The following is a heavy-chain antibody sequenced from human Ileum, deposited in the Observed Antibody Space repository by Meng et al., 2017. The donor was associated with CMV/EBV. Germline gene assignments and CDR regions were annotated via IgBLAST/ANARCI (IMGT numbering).Heavy chain of an antibody. J-gene: IGHJ4*02. V-gene: IGHV4-30-4*01. D-gene: IGHD6-19*01. Sequence: VPLEESGPGRVKPSQTLSLTCTVSGDSLSTGDYYWSWIRQPPGKGPEWIGYIYYSGSTLYNPSLKSPVTISLDKSKNQFSLRLRSVTAADTAVYFCAREGGGWYFDSWGQGTLVTVSS. CDR1: GDSLSTGDYY. CDR2: IYYSGST. CDR3: AREGGGWYFDS.